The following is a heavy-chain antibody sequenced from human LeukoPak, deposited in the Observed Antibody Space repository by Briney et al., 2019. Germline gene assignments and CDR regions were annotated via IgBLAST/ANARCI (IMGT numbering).Heavy chain of an antibody. J-gene: IGHJ4*02. CDR3: VRTTYYNDTSGHLGFDH. V-gene: IGHV4-38-2*01. Sequence: SETLSLTCAVSGYSISGGYYWGWIRQPPGKGLEWIGNIFHSGISHYNPSLSSRLTMSVDTSKNQFSLNLRSVTAADTAVYYCVRTTYYNDTSGHLGFDHWGQGTLVTVSS. D-gene: IGHD3-22*01. CDR1: GYSISGGYY. CDR2: IFHSGIS.